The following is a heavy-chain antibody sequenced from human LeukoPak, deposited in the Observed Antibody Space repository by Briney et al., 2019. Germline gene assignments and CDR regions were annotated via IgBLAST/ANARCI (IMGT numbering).Heavy chain of an antibody. Sequence: GGSLRLSCAASGFTFSSYGMHWVRQAQGKGLEWVAVISYDGSNKYYADSVKGRFTISRDNSKNTLYLQMNSLRAEDTAVYYCAKLVVGAHIKYYFDYWGQGTLVTVSS. CDR3: AKLVVGAHIKYYFDY. V-gene: IGHV3-30*18. CDR2: ISYDGSNK. CDR1: GFTFSSYG. J-gene: IGHJ4*02. D-gene: IGHD1-26*01.